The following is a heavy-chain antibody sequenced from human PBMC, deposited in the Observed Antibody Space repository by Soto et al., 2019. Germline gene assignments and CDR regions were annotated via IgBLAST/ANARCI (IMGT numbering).Heavy chain of an antibody. D-gene: IGHD3-10*01. J-gene: IGHJ4*02. V-gene: IGHV4-59*01. CDR2: IYYSGGT. Sequence: SETLSLTCTVSGGSISSYYWSWIRQPPGKGLEWIGYIYYSGGTNYNPSLKSRVTISVDTSKNQFSLKLSSVTAADTAVYYCARVSGDPFNFDYWGQGTLVTVSS. CDR1: GGSISSYY. CDR3: ARVSGDPFNFDY.